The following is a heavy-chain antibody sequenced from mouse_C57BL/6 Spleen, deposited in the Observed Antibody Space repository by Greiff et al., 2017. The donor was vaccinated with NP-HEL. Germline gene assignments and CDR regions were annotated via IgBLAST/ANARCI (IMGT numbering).Heavy chain of an antibody. CDR2: ISDGGSYT. D-gene: IGHD1-3*01. V-gene: IGHV5-4*01. Sequence: EVHLVESGGGLVKPGGSLKLSCAASGFTFSSYAMSWVRQTPEKRLEWVATISDGGSYTYYPDNVKGRFTISRGNAKNNLYLQMSHLKSEDTAMYYCARDGSGSWFAYWGQGTLVTVSA. J-gene: IGHJ3*01. CDR3: ARDGSGSWFAY. CDR1: GFTFSSYA.